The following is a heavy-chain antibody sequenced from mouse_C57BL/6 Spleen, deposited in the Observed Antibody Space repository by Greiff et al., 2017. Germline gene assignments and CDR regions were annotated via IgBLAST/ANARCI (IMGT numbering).Heavy chain of an antibody. CDR2: ILPGSGST. V-gene: IGHV1-9*01. CDR1: GYTFTGYW. CDR3: ARRIYYYGSSYLYAMDY. D-gene: IGHD1-1*01. Sequence: VQLQESGAELMKPGASVKLSCKATGYTFTGYWIEWVKQRPGNGLEWIGEILPGSGSTNYNEKFKGKATFTADTSSNTAYMQISSLTTEDSAIYYCARRIYYYGSSYLYAMDYWGQGTSVTVSS. J-gene: IGHJ4*01.